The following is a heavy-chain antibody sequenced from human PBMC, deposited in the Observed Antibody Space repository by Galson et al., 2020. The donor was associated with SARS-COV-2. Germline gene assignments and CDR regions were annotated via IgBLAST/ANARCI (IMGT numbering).Heavy chain of an antibody. V-gene: IGHV3-30*18. CDR1: GFTFSSYG. CDR2: ISYDGSNK. Sequence: GGSLRLSCAASGFTFSSYGMHWVRQAPGKGLEWVAVISYDGSNKYYADSVKGRFTISRDNSKNTLYLQMNSLRAEDTAVYYCAKDHHLGAYSSSWYSDYYYMDVWGKGTTVTVSS. CDR3: AKDHHLGAYSSSWYSDYYYMDV. D-gene: IGHD6-13*01. J-gene: IGHJ6*03.